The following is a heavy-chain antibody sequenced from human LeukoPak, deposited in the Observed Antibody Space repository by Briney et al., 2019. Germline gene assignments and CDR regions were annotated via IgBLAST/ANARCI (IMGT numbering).Heavy chain of an antibody. D-gene: IGHD3-3*01. Sequence: SGGSLRLSRAASGFTFSSYGMHWVRQAPGKGLEWVAVIWYDGSNKYYADSVKGRFTISRDNSKNTLYLQMNSLRAEDTAVYYCARDLEVVTITGRGFDYWGQGTLVTVSS. V-gene: IGHV3-33*01. CDR1: GFTFSSYG. J-gene: IGHJ4*02. CDR3: ARDLEVVTITGRGFDY. CDR2: IWYDGSNK.